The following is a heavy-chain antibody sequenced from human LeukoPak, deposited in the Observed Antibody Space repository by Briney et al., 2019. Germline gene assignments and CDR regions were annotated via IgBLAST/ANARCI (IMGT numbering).Heavy chain of an antibody. D-gene: IGHD3-10*01. V-gene: IGHV3-7*03. Sequence: GGSLRLSCAASGFTLSSYWMSWVRQAPAKGLEWVANIKQEGSEKYYVDSVKGRFTISRDNAKNSLYLQMNSLRAEDTAVYYCARDAAWFGELLDAFDIWGQGTMVTVSS. CDR2: IKQEGSEK. CDR3: ARDAAWFGELLDAFDI. J-gene: IGHJ3*02. CDR1: GFTLSSYW.